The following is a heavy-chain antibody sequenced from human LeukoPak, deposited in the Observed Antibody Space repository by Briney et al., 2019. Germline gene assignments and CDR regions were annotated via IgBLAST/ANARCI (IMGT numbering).Heavy chain of an antibody. CDR2: ISAYNGNT. Sequence: ASVKVSCKAPGYTFTSYGISWVRQAPGQGLEWMGWISAYNGNTNYAQKLQGRVTMTTDTSTSTAYMELRSLRSDDTAVYYCARDLAAYYDYVWGSYRPKSFDYWGQGTLVTVSS. J-gene: IGHJ4*02. CDR1: GYTFTSYG. CDR3: ARDLAAYYDYVWGSYRPKSFDY. V-gene: IGHV1-18*01. D-gene: IGHD3-16*02.